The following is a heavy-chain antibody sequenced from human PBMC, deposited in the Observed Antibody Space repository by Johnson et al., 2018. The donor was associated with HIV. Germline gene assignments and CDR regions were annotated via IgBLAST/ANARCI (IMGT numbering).Heavy chain of an antibody. CDR1: GFTFSSYA. Sequence: MQLVESGGGVVQPGRSLRLSCVASGFTFSSYAMSWVRQAPGNGLEWVSAISGSGGSTYYADSVKGRFTISRDNSKNTLYLQMNSLRAEDTAVYYCARGSYNFWSGEREAFDIWGQGTMVTVSS. D-gene: IGHD3-3*01. V-gene: IGHV3-23*04. J-gene: IGHJ3*02. CDR3: ARGSYNFWSGEREAFDI. CDR2: ISGSGGST.